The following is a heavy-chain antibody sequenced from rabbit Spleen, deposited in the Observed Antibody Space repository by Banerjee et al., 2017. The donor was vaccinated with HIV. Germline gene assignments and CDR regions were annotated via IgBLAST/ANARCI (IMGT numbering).Heavy chain of an antibody. CDR1: GFDLSSYYY. D-gene: IGHD1-1*01. J-gene: IGHJ4*01. V-gene: IGHV1S40*01. CDR3: ASGYSDVYFDL. CDR2: IYTGGSGGI. Sequence: QSLEESGGGLVKPGASLTLTCKASGFDLSSYYYMYWVRQAPGKGLEWIGCIYTGGSGGIYYANWAKGRFTISKTSSTTVTLQVTSLTAADTATYFCASGYSDVYFDLWGPGTLVTVS.